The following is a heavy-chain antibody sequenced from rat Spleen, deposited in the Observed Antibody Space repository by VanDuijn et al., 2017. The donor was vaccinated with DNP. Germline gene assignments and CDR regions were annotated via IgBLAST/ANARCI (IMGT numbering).Heavy chain of an antibody. Sequence: EVQLVESGGGLVQPGRSMKLSCAASGFTFSSFPMAWVRQAPTKGLEWVATISTSGGSTYYRDSVKGRFTISRDNAKSTLYLQMNNLKTEDTALYYCTVLYYYSGDVPYYYAMEAWGQGTSVTVSS. J-gene: IGHJ4*01. V-gene: IGHV5-46*01. D-gene: IGHD1-1*01. CDR1: GFTFSSFP. CDR2: ISTSGGST. CDR3: TVLYYYSGDVPYYYAMEA.